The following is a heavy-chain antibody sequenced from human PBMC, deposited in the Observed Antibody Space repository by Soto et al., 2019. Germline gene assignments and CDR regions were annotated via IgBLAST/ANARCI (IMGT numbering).Heavy chain of an antibody. V-gene: IGHV3-23*01. CDR2: ITATGGGT. CDR3: VRGSAGMDV. D-gene: IGHD6-6*01. J-gene: IGHJ6*02. CDR1: VFFFTNVD. Sequence: GGSLRLSCAASVFFFTNVDMRWVRQAPGKGLEWVSRITATGGGTNYADSVKGRFTISRDNSKNTMYLQMNSLRVEDTAIYYCVRGSAGMDVWGQGTTVTVSS.